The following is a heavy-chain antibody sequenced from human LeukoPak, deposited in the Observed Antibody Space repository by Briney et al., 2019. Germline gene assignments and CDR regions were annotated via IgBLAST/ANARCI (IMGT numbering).Heavy chain of an antibody. CDR1: GGSVSSGSYY. Sequence: SETLSLTCTVSGGSVSSGSYYWSWIRQPPGKELEWIGYIYYSGSTNYNPSLKSRVTISVDTSKNQFSLKLSSVTAADTAVYYCARGNDVLTYWGQGTLVTVSS. V-gene: IGHV4-61*01. CDR2: IYYSGST. CDR3: ARGNDVLTY. D-gene: IGHD3-9*01. J-gene: IGHJ4*02.